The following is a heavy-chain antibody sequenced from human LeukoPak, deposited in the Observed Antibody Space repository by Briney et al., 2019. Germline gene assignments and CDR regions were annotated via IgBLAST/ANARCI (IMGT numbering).Heavy chain of an antibody. CDR1: GFTFSSYA. Sequence: GGSLRLSCAASGFTFSSYAMSWVRQAPGKGLEWVAAISGSGGSTYYADSVKGRFTISRDNSKNTLYLQMNSLRAEDTAVYYCAKTPPITSTVTTYYFDYWGQGTLVTVSS. CDR3: AKTPPITSTVTTYYFDY. CDR2: ISGSGGST. J-gene: IGHJ4*02. D-gene: IGHD4-17*01. V-gene: IGHV3-23*01.